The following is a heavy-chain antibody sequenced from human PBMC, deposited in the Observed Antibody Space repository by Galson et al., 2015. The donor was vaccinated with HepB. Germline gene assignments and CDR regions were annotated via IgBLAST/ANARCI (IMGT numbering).Heavy chain of an antibody. CDR2: ISAYNGNT. Sequence: SCKASGYTFTSYGISWVRQAPGQGLEWMGWISAYNGNTNYAQKLQGRVTMTTDTSTSTAYMELRSLRSDDTAVYYCARDSGVVVVAATLGYWGQGTLVTVSS. V-gene: IGHV1-18*04. CDR1: GYTFTSYG. J-gene: IGHJ4*02. D-gene: IGHD2-15*01. CDR3: ARDSGVVVVAATLGY.